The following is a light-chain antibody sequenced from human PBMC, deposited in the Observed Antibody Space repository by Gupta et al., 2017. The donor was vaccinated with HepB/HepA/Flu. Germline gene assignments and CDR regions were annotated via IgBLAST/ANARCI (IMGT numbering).Light chain of an antibody. V-gene: IGKV3-20*01. CDR3: QQYSSSPLT. CDR2: GAS. CDR1: HSVSSSY. J-gene: IGKJ4*01. Sequence: IVFTQSPGTLSLSPGERATLSCRASHSVSSSYLAWYQQKPGQAPRLVIYGASSRATGIPDRFSGSGFGTDFTLTINRLEPEDFAVYYCQQYSSSPLTFGGGTKVEIK.